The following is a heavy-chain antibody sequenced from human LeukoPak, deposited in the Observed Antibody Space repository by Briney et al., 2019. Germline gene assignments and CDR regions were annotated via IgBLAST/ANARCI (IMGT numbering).Heavy chain of an antibody. D-gene: IGHD3-3*01. CDR1: GYTFTSYY. J-gene: IGHJ4*02. CDR2: IIPIFGTA. V-gene: IGHV1-69*13. CDR3: ARVYSIFGVVTNDY. Sequence: ASVKVSCKASGYTFTSYYMHWVRQAPGQGLEWMGGIIPIFGTANYAQKFQGRVTITADESTSTAYMELSSLRSEDTAVYYCARVYSIFGVVTNDYWGQGTLVTVSS.